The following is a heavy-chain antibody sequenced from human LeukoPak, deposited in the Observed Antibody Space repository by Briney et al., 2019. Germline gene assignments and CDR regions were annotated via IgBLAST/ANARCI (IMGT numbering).Heavy chain of an antibody. CDR3: ARSINYYDSSGSGWDFDY. J-gene: IGHJ4*02. CDR1: GGSISSGDYY. V-gene: IGHV4-30-4*01. CDR2: IYYSGST. D-gene: IGHD3-22*01. Sequence: SQTLSLTCTVSGGSISSGDYYWSWLRQPPGKGLEWIGYIYYSGSTYYNPSLKSRVTISVDTSKNQFSLKLSSVTAADTAVYYCARSINYYDSSGSGWDFDYWGQGTLVTVSS.